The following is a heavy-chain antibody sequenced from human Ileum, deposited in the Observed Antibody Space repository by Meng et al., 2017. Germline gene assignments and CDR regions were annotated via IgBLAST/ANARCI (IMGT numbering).Heavy chain of an antibody. CDR3: ARFNWNDVFYYYYGMDV. Sequence: GSLRLSCAVYGGSFSGCYCSWIRQPPGKGLEWIGEINHSGSTNYNPSLKSRVTISVDTSKNQFSLKMSSVTAADTPVYYCARFNWNDVFYYYYGMDVWGQGTTVTVSS. V-gene: IGHV4-34*01. CDR1: GGSFSGCY. D-gene: IGHD1-1*01. J-gene: IGHJ6*02. CDR2: INHSGST.